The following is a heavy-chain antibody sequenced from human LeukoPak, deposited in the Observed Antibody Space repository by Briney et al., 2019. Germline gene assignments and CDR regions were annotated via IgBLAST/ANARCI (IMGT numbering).Heavy chain of an antibody. CDR1: GGSFSGYY. CDR3: ARGGTIWSGYAYYYYYMDV. Sequence: SETLSLTYAVYGGSFSGYYWSWIRQPPGKGLEWIGEINHSGSTNYNPSLKSRVTISVDTSKNQFSLKLSSVTAADTAVYYCARGGTIWSGYAYYYYYMDVWGEGTTVTVSS. CDR2: INHSGST. J-gene: IGHJ6*03. D-gene: IGHD3-3*01. V-gene: IGHV4-34*01.